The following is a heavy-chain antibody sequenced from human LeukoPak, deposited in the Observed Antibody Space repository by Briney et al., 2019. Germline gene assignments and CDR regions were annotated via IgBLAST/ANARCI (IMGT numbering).Heavy chain of an antibody. D-gene: IGHD3-10*01. V-gene: IGHV3-7*03. CDR3: ARFYYGSGSYYYYYYGMDV. CDR1: GFTFSTYS. CDR2: IKKDGSEN. J-gene: IGHJ6*02. Sequence: PGGSLRLSCAVSGFTFSTYSMNWFRQAPGRGLEWVANIKKDGSENSYVDSVKGRFTISRDNAKNSLYLQMNTLRAEDTALYYCARFYYGSGSYYYYYYGMDVWGQGTTVTVSS.